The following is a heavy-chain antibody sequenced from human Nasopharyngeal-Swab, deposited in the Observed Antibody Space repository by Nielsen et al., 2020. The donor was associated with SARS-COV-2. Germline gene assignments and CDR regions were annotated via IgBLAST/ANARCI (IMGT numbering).Heavy chain of an antibody. CDR3: AKAPLSWNDRLDL. CDR1: GLSLNNYA. Sequence: GAFLEISWACLGLSLNNYAVAWVRQAPGKGLEWLSGINGVGAAYYADSVKGRFTVSRDYSNDTVSLQMDGLRVEDTAVYYCAKAPLSWNDRLDLWGQGTLVTVSS. J-gene: IGHJ5*02. CDR2: INGVGAA. V-gene: IGHV3-23*01. D-gene: IGHD1-1*01.